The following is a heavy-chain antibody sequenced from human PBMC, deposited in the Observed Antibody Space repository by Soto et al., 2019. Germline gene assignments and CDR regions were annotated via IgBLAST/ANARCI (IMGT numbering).Heavy chain of an antibody. D-gene: IGHD3-22*01. CDR2: IIPMFGTA. Sequence: QVQLVQSGAEVKKPGSSVKVSCKASGGTFSSYAISWVRQAPGQGIEWMGWIIPMFGTADYAQKFQGRVTITADESTSTAYMELSSLRSEDTAVYYCASHYYDSSGYNYYCGMDVWGQGTTVTVSS. J-gene: IGHJ6*02. V-gene: IGHV1-69*12. CDR3: ASHYYDSSGYNYYCGMDV. CDR1: GGTFSSYA.